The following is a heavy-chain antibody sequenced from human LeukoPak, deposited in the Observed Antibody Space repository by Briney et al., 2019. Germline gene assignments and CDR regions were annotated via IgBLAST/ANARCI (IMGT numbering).Heavy chain of an antibody. J-gene: IGHJ4*02. Sequence: SETLSLTCAVSGGSISISHWWTWVRQPPGKGLEWIGEIHHSGSNNCNPSLKSRVSLSVDKSKNQFSLRLSSVTAADTAVYYCARHGVERDYDILTGYYISGTPSIDYWGQGTLVTVSS. D-gene: IGHD3-9*01. CDR2: IHHSGSN. V-gene: IGHV4-4*02. CDR3: ARHGVERDYDILTGYYISGTPSIDY. CDR1: GGSISISHW.